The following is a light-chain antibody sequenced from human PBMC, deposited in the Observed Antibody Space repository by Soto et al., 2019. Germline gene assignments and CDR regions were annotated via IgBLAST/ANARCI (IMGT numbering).Light chain of an antibody. J-gene: IGKJ1*01. CDR3: QHSFYAPPK. V-gene: IGKV1-39*01. CDR2: DAS. Sequence: DIQVTQSPSSLSASVGDRVTITCRASQNIRTYLTWYQQNPGKAPKLLIYDASDLQSVVPSRFSGSGSGTDFSLTITSLQPEDCAHDYCQHSFYAPPKFGQGTQVEIK. CDR1: QNIRTY.